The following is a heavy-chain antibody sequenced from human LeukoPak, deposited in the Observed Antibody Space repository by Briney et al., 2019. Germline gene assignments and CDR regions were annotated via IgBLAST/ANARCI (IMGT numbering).Heavy chain of an antibody. Sequence: GGSLRLSCAASGFTFSNYGMSWVRQAPGKGLEWVSAISGSGGSTYYADSVKGRFTISRDNSKNTLFLQMYSLRAEDTATYYCAKISGYYPSDYWGQGTLVTVSS. V-gene: IGHV3-23*01. D-gene: IGHD3-22*01. J-gene: IGHJ4*02. CDR3: AKISGYYPSDY. CDR1: GFTFSNYG. CDR2: ISGSGGST.